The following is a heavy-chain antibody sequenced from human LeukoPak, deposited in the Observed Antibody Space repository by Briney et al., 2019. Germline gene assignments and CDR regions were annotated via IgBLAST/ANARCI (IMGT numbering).Heavy chain of an antibody. CDR1: GYTFTSYG. D-gene: IGHD2-2*01. CDR3: ATQIPAAISMYY. Sequence: ASVKVSCKASGYTFTSYGISWVRQAPGQGLEWMGWISAYNGNTNYAQKLQGRVTMTTDTSTSTAYMELRSLRSDDTAVYYCATQIPAAISMYYWGQGTLVTVSS. V-gene: IGHV1-18*01. CDR2: ISAYNGNT. J-gene: IGHJ4*02.